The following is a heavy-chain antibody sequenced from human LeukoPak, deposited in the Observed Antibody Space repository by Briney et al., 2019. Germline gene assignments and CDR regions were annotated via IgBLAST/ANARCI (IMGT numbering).Heavy chain of an antibody. CDR1: GFTFRNYA. Sequence: GGSLRLSCAVSGFTFRNYALSWVRQAPRKGLEWVSGISGSGDGTYYADSVKGRFTISRDNSKNTLYLQMNSLRAEDTAVYFSAKVGLFGVITMYNCFDPWGQGTLVTVSS. J-gene: IGHJ5*02. CDR3: AKVGLFGVITMYNCFDP. V-gene: IGHV3-23*01. CDR2: ISGSGDGT. D-gene: IGHD3-10*02.